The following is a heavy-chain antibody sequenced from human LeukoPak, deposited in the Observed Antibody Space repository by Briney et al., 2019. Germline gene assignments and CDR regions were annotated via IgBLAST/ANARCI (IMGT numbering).Heavy chain of an antibody. CDR2: INPKSGGT. J-gene: IGHJ4*02. D-gene: IGHD6-19*01. CDR3: AASIALTGNFFDY. V-gene: IGHV1-2*06. Sequence: ASVKVSCKTSGYSFTGYYMHWVRQAPGQGLEWMGRINPKSGGTDYARKFQGRVTMTRDTSISTAYMELSRLRSDDTAVYYCAASIALTGNFFDYWGQGTLVTVSS. CDR1: GYSFTGYY.